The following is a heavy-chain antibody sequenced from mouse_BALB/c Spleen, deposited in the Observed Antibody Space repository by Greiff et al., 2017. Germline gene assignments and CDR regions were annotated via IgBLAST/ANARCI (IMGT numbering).Heavy chain of an antibody. J-gene: IGHJ4*01. CDR1: GFTFSDFY. CDR3: ARWSHRNAMDY. D-gene: IGHD2-14*01. V-gene: IGHV7-1*02. Sequence: EVQVVESGGGLVQPGGSLRLSCATSGFTFSDFYMEWVRQPPGKRLEWIAASRNKANDYTTEYSASVKGRFIVSRDTSQSILYLQMNAMRAEDTAIYYCARWSHRNAMDYWGQGTSVTVSS. CDR2: SRNKANDYTT.